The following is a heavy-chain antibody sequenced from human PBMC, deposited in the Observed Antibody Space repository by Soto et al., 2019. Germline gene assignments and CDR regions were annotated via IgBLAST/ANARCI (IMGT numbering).Heavy chain of an antibody. V-gene: IGHV1-8*01. CDR2: MNPNSANT. D-gene: IGHD1-26*01. Sequence: QVQLVQSGAEVKKPGASVKVSCKTSGYTFTSYDINWVRQATGQGLEWMGWMNPNSANTAYAQKFQGRVTMTRNTSIITAYMELSSLISEDTAVYYCARERSSGAFEIWGQGTMVTVSS. J-gene: IGHJ3*02. CDR3: ARERSSGAFEI. CDR1: GYTFTSYD.